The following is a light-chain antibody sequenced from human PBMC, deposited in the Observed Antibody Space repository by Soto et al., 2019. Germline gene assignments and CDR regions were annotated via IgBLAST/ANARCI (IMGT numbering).Light chain of an antibody. V-gene: IGKV2-30*01. CDR1: QTLLGSDGNTY. CDR3: MQGTHCPPWT. Sequence: EVVMTQSPLSLPVTLGQPASISCRSSQTLLGSDGNTYLNWFQQRPGQSPRRLIYKVSNRDSGVPDRFSGSGSGTNFTLQISRVEAEDVGIYYCMQGTHCPPWTFGQGTKVEIK. CDR2: KVS. J-gene: IGKJ1*01.